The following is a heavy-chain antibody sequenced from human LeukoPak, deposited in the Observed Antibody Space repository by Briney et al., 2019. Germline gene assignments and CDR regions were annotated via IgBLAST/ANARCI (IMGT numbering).Heavy chain of an antibody. CDR1: GGTFSSYA. J-gene: IGHJ3*02. V-gene: IGHV1-69*05. D-gene: IGHD3/OR15-3a*01. Sequence: GSSVNVSCKASGGTFSSYAISWVRQAPGQGLEWMGGIIPIFGTANYAQKFQGRVTITTDESTSTAYMELSSLRSEDTAVYYCARVDWGSDDAFDIWGQGTMVTVSS. CDR3: ARVDWGSDDAFDI. CDR2: IIPIFGTA.